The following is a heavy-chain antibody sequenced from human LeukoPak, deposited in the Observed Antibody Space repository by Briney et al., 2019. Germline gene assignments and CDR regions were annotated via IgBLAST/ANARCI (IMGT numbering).Heavy chain of an antibody. CDR2: INPNSGGT. D-gene: IGHD6-19*01. CDR1: GGTFSSYA. J-gene: IGHJ3*02. CDR3: ARQGAVAGLDDAFDI. Sequence: ASVKVSCKASGGTFSSYAISWVRQAPGQGLEWMGWINPNSGGTNYAQKFQGRVTMTRDTSISTAYMELSRLRSDDTAVYYCARQGAVAGLDDAFDIWGQGTMVTVSS. V-gene: IGHV1-2*02.